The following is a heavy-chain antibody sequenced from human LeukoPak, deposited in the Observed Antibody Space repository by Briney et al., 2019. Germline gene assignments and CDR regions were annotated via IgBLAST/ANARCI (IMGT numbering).Heavy chain of an antibody. D-gene: IGHD2-2*01. V-gene: IGHV4-34*01. CDR3: ARLVVVVPAANGSPRGTGTGVDY. Sequence: SETLSLTCAVYGGSFGGYYWSWIRQPPGKGLEWIGEINHSGSTNYNPSLKSRVTISVDTSKNQFSLKLSSVTAADTAVYYCARLVVVVPAANGSPRGTGTGVDYWGQGTLVTVSS. CDR2: INHSGST. J-gene: IGHJ4*02. CDR1: GGSFGGYY.